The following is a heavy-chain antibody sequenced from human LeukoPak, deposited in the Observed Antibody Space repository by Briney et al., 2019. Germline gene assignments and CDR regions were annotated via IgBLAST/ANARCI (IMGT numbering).Heavy chain of an antibody. Sequence: PGGSLRLSCAASGFTFSNAWMSWVRQAPGKGLEWVGRIKSKIDGGTIDYAAPVKGRFIVSRDGSEDTLYLEMNSLKTEDTAVYYCTSGTGYTDHDYWGQGTLVTVSS. CDR1: GFTFSNAW. CDR3: TSGTGYTDHDY. J-gene: IGHJ4*02. CDR2: IKSKIDGGTI. V-gene: IGHV3-15*01. D-gene: IGHD5-12*01.